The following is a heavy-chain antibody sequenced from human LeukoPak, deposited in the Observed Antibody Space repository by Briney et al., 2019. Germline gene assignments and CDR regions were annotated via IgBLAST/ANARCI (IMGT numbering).Heavy chain of an antibody. CDR2: MHNSGSA. J-gene: IGHJ4*02. CDR1: GGSISSGVYY. CDR3: ARGGGHNYGYSFDY. V-gene: IGHV4-31*03. D-gene: IGHD5-18*01. Sequence: SQTLSLTCTVSGGSISSGVYYWSWIRQHPGKGREWIGYMHNSGSAHYNPSLKSRVAISVDTSKNHFSLKLSSVTAADTAVYYCARGGGHNYGYSFDYWGQGTLLTV.